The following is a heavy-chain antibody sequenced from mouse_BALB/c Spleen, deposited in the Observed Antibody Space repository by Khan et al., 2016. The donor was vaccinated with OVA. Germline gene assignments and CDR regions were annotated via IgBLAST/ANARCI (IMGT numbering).Heavy chain of an antibody. CDR2: INPSNDVT. J-gene: IGHJ3*01. D-gene: IGHD2-10*02. CDR3: TRSGYANPFAF. V-gene: IGHV1S81*02. Sequence: QVQLQQSGAELVKPGASVKLSCKASDYTFSSYYMYWVKQRPGQGLEWIGGINPSNDVTNFNEKFKTKATLTVDKSSSTAYMQLSSLTSEDSAVYYCTRSGYANPFAFWGQGTLVTVSA. CDR1: DYTFSSYY.